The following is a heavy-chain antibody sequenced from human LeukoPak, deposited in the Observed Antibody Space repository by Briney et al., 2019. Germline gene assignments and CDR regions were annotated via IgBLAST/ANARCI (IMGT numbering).Heavy chain of an antibody. Sequence: ASVKVSCKASGYTFTGYYMHWVRQATGQGLEWMGWMNPNSGNTGYAQKFQGRVTMTRNTSISTAYMELSSLRSEDTAVYYCAREVRGVDWYYGMDVWGQGTTVTVSS. CDR2: MNPNSGNT. J-gene: IGHJ6*02. D-gene: IGHD3-10*01. CDR3: AREVRGVDWYYGMDV. CDR1: GYTFTGYY. V-gene: IGHV1-8*02.